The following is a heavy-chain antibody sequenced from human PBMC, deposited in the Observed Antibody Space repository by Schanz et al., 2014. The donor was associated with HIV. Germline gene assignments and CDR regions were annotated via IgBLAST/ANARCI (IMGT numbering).Heavy chain of an antibody. CDR2: ISYDGSNK. D-gene: IGHD2-2*01. CDR1: GFTFSSYA. V-gene: IGHV3-30-3*01. Sequence: QVPLVESGGGVVQPGRSLRLSCAASGFTFSSYAMHWVRQAPGKGLEWVAVISYDGSNKYYADSVKGRFTISRDNSKNTLYLQMNSLRAEDTAVYYCARDLGIVVVPATGAGMDVWGQGTTVTVSS. CDR3: ARDLGIVVVPATGAGMDV. J-gene: IGHJ6*02.